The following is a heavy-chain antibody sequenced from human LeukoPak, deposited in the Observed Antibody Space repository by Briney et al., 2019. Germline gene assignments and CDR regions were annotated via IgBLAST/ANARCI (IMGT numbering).Heavy chain of an antibody. CDR1: GSTLSSYS. D-gene: IGHD3-10*01. Sequence: GGSLRLSCAASGSTLSSYSMNWVRQAPGKGLEWVSSISRSSAYIYYADSVKGRFTISRDNAKDSLYLQMNSLRAEDTAVYYCARGYYYGSGRWYGYWGQGTLVTVSS. V-gene: IGHV3-21*01. J-gene: IGHJ4*02. CDR3: ARGYYYGSGRWYGY. CDR2: ISRSSAYI.